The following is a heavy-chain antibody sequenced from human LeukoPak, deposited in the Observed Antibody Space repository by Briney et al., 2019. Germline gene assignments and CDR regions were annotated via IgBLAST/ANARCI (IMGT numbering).Heavy chain of an antibody. CDR2: MWNDGITG. D-gene: IGHD6-19*01. J-gene: IGHJ4*02. CDR3: ARDGSGWSSDY. V-gene: IGHV3-33*01. CDR1: GFNFRDSG. Sequence: PGGSLRLSCVGSGFNFRDSGMHWVRQAPGKGLEWVAVMWNDGITGKYVDSVRGRFRVSRDNSKNTVYLQMDSLRPDDTSLYYGARDGSGWSSDYWGQGTLVTVSP.